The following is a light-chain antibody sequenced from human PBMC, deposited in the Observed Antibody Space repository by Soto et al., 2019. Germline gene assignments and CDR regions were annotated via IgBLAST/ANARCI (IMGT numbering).Light chain of an antibody. V-gene: IGLV1-44*01. CDR2: SNY. Sequence: QSARTQPPAASGAPGQRVTISCSGSNSNIGSNPVHWYQQFPGTAPKVLIYSNYQRPSGVPDRFSGSKSGTSASLAISGLQSEDEADYYCAAWDDRMSDLLFGGGTKVTVL. CDR1: NSNIGSNP. J-gene: IGLJ2*01. CDR3: AAWDDRMSDLL.